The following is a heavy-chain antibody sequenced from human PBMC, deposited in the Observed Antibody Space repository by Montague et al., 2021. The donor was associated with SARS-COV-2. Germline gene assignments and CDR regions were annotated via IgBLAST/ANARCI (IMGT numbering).Heavy chain of an antibody. CDR1: GFIFSSSD. Sequence: SLRLSCAASGFIFSSSDMNWVRQAPGKGLEWISYISSSGGGSTKHYTDSVQGRFTISRDNAKHSLYLQMKSLGVEATAIYYCAGDRDWDDWCGMDVWGQGTTVTVSS. J-gene: IGHJ6*02. CDR2: ISSSGGGSTK. V-gene: IGHV3-48*03. CDR3: AGDRDWDDWCGMDV. D-gene: IGHD2-21*01.